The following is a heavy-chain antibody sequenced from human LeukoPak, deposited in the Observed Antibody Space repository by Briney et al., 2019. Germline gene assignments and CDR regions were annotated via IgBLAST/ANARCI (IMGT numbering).Heavy chain of an antibody. CDR2: ISAYNGNT. CDR3: ARLDYFSSPNAYYFDY. V-gene: IGHV1-18*01. CDR1: GYTFASYG. D-gene: IGHD5-12*01. Sequence: ASVNVSCKASGYTFASYGISWVRQAPGQGLEWMGWISAYNGNTNYAQKLQGRVTMTTDTSTSTAYMELRSLRSDDTAVYYCARLDYFSSPNAYYFDYWGQGTLVTVSS. J-gene: IGHJ4*02.